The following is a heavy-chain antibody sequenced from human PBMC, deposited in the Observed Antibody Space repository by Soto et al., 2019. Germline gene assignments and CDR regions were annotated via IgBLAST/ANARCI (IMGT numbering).Heavy chain of an antibody. CDR2: ISGSGGST. J-gene: IGHJ5*02. Sequence: EVQLLESGGGLVQPGGSLRLSCAASGFTFSSYAMSWVRQAPGKGLEWGSAISGSGGSTYYADSVKGRFTISRDNSKNTLYLQMNSLRAEDTAGYYCAKVIAAAGTGYWFDPWGQGTLVNVSS. CDR3: AKVIAAAGTGYWFDP. V-gene: IGHV3-23*01. CDR1: GFTFSSYA. D-gene: IGHD6-13*01.